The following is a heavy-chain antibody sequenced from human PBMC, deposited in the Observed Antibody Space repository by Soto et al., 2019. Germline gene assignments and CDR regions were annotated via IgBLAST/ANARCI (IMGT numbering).Heavy chain of an antibody. Sequence: AASVKVSCKASGYTFTGYYMHWVRQAPGQGLEWMGWINPNSGGTNYAQKFQGRVTMTRDTSISTAYMELSRLRSDDTAVYYCARAQRYYYDSSGYWTGFDYWGQGTLVTVSS. J-gene: IGHJ4*02. CDR2: INPNSGGT. CDR1: GYTFTGYY. D-gene: IGHD3-22*01. V-gene: IGHV1-2*02. CDR3: ARAQRYYYDSSGYWTGFDY.